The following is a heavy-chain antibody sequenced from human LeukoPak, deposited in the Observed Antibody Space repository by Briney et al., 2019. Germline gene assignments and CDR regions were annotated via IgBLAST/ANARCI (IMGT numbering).Heavy chain of an antibody. CDR3: ALILPRNDY. V-gene: IGHV1-69*13. CDR1: GGTFSNYP. CDR2: IMPVFNTP. J-gene: IGHJ4*02. Sequence: SVKVSCKASGGTFSNYPVSWVRQAPGQGLEWMGEIMPVFNTPTYAQNFQGRITITADESTNTAYMELTRLRSEDTAVYYCALILPRNDYWGQGTLVTVSS. D-gene: IGHD2-21*01.